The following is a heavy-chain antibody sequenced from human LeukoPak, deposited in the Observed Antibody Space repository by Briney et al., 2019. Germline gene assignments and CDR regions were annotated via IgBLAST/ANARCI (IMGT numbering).Heavy chain of an antibody. J-gene: IGHJ4*02. CDR2: ISSSGSTI. D-gene: IGHD6-19*01. V-gene: IGHV3-48*03. Sequence: GGSLRLSCAASGFTFSSYEMNWVRQAPGQGLEWVSYISSSGSTIYYADSVKGRFTISRDNAKNSLYLQMNSRRAEDTAVYYCARGGIAVDYWGQGTLVTVSS. CDR3: ARGGIAVDY. CDR1: GFTFSSYE.